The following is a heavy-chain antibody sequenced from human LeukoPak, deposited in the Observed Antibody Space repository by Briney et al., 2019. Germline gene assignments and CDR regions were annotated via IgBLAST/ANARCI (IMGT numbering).Heavy chain of an antibody. Sequence: PGGSLRLFCAASGFTFSSYSMNWVRQAPGKGLEWVSSISSSSSYIYYADSVKGRFTISRDNAKNSLYLQMNSLRAEDTAVYYCARENYYDSSGYQGGFDYWGQGTLVTVSS. CDR2: ISSSSSYI. D-gene: IGHD3-22*01. J-gene: IGHJ4*02. V-gene: IGHV3-21*01. CDR1: GFTFSSYS. CDR3: ARENYYDSSGYQGGFDY.